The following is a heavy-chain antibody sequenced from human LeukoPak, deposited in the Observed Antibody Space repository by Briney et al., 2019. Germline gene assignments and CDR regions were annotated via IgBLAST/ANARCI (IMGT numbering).Heavy chain of an antibody. Sequence: PSETLSLTCTVSGGSISSSSYYWGWIRQPPGKGLEGIGSIYYSGSTYYNPSLKSRVTISVDTSKNQFSLKLSSVTAADTAVYYCANSGSYDYFDYWGQGTLVTVSS. J-gene: IGHJ4*02. CDR1: GGSISSSSYY. D-gene: IGHD1-26*01. CDR2: IYYSGST. CDR3: ANSGSYDYFDY. V-gene: IGHV4-39*01.